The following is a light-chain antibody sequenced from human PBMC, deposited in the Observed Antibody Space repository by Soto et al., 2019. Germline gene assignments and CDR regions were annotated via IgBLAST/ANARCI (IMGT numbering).Light chain of an antibody. CDR1: SSDVGGYNY. Sequence: QSALTQPRSVSGSPGQSVTISCTGTSSDVGGYNYVSWYQQHPGKAPKLMIYDVSKRPSGVPDRFSGSKSGNTASLTISGLHAEHEADYYCCSYAGSYTPVVFGGGTQLTVL. V-gene: IGLV2-11*01. CDR2: DVS. CDR3: CSYAGSYTPVV. J-gene: IGLJ2*01.